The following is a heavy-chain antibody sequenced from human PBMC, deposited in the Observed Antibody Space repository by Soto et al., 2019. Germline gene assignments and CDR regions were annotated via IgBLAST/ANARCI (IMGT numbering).Heavy chain of an antibody. CDR2: FDPGDGTA. CDR3: ARRTYSSSWYWFDP. D-gene: IGHD6-13*01. Sequence: ASVKVSCKVSGYTLTELSMHWVRQAPGKGLEWMGGFDPGDGTANYAQKFQGRVTITADESTSTAYMELSSLRSEDTAVYYCARRTYSSSWYWFDPWGQGTLVTVSS. CDR1: GYTLTELS. V-gene: IGHV1-24*01. J-gene: IGHJ5*02.